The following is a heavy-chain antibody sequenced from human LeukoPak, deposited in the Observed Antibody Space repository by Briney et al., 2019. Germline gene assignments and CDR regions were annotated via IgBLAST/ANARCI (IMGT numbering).Heavy chain of an antibody. Sequence: GGSLRLSCAASGFTFSDSAMHWVRQPSGKGLEWVGRIRSKVSSYATAYAASVEGRFIISRDDSKNTVYLQMNSLKTDDTAVYYCANRGDQHYWGQGTLVTVSS. D-gene: IGHD3-10*01. CDR2: IRSKVSSYAT. CDR1: GFTFSDSA. CDR3: ANRGDQHY. J-gene: IGHJ4*02. V-gene: IGHV3-73*01.